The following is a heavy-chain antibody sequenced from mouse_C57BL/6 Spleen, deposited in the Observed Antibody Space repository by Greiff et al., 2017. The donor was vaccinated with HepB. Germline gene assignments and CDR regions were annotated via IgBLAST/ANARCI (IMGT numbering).Heavy chain of an antibody. CDR2: IDPSDSYT. Sequence: QVQLQQPGAELVMPGASVKLSCKASGYTFTSYWMHWVKQRPGQGLEWIGEIDPSDSYTNYNQKLKGKSTLTVDKSSSTAYMQLSSLTSEDSAVYYCARSYSNLFDYWGQGTTLTVSS. V-gene: IGHV1-69*01. CDR3: ARSYSNLFDY. CDR1: GYTFTSYW. J-gene: IGHJ2*01. D-gene: IGHD2-5*01.